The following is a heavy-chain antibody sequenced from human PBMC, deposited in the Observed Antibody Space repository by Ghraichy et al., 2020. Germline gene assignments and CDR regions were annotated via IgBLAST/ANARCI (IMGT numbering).Heavy chain of an antibody. CDR2: ITGSGGTT. V-gene: IGHV3-23*01. Sequence: GGSLRLSCAASGFSFSTYAMSWVRQAPGTGLEWVSTITGSGGTTYYADSEKGRFTISRDNSKNTLYLQMNSLRAEDTAVYYCAKGGYCSSASCVEFAYWGQGTLVTVSS. CDR3: AKGGYCSSASCVEFAY. CDR1: GFSFSTYA. D-gene: IGHD2-2*01. J-gene: IGHJ4*02.